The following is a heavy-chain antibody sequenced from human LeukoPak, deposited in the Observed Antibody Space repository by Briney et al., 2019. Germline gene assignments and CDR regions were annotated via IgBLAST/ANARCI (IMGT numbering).Heavy chain of an antibody. D-gene: IGHD3-22*01. J-gene: IGHJ4*02. CDR2: INPNSGGT. Sequence: GASVKVSCKASGYTFTGYYMHWVRQAPGQGLEWMGRINPNSGGTNYAQKFQGRVTMTRDTSISTAYMEPSRLRSDDTAVYYCARDWEYYYDSSGYYGFDYWGQGTLVTVSS. V-gene: IGHV1-2*06. CDR3: ARDWEYYYDSSGYYGFDY. CDR1: GYTFTGYY.